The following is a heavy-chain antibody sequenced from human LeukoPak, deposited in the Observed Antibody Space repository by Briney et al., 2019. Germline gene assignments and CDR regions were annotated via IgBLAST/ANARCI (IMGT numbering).Heavy chain of an antibody. CDR3: AKAPSPYSGSLQPFDY. Sequence: GGSLRLSCAASGFTFSSYVMNWVRQAPGKGLEWVSSISDNGVTRYYADSVKGRFTISRDNSDNTVYLQMNSLRAEDTAIYYCAKAPSPYSGSLQPFDYWGQGALVTVSS. CDR1: GFTFSSYV. CDR2: ISDNGVTR. J-gene: IGHJ4*02. D-gene: IGHD1-26*01. V-gene: IGHV3-23*01.